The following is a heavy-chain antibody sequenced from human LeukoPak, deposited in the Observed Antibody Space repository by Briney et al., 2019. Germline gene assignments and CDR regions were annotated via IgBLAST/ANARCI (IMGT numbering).Heavy chain of an antibody. CDR2: IKHDGSET. CDR3: GSLY. J-gene: IGHJ4*02. Sequence: GSLRLSCVASGFTFRNYWMSWVRQAPGKGLEWVANIKHDGSETNYVDSVKGRFTISRDNAKNSMYLQMNSLGADDTAVYYWGSLYWGQGTLVTVPS. CDR1: GFTFRNYW. V-gene: IGHV3-7*03.